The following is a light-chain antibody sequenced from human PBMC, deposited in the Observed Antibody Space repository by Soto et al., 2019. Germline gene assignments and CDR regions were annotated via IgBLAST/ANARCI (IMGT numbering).Light chain of an antibody. CDR3: QQCGPSLKYT. CDR1: QAVTGNY. CDR2: GAS. V-gene: IGKV3-20*01. J-gene: IGKJ2*01. Sequence: EVVLTQSPDTLSLSPGERATLSCRASQAVTGNYLAWYQQKPGQAPRLLIYGASNRATCIPDRFSGSGSGTDVTLTISRLEPEDFAVYYCQQCGPSLKYTFGQGTKLEIK.